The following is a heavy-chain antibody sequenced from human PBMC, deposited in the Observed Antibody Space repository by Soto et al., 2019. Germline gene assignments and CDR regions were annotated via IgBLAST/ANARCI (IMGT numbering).Heavy chain of an antibody. CDR2: ISSSSSYI. V-gene: IGHV3-21*01. CDR3: ARLGWELLLSAFDI. D-gene: IGHD1-26*01. J-gene: IGHJ3*02. Sequence: PGGSLGLSYAASGFTFSSYSMNWVRQAPGKGLEWVSSISSSSSYIYYADSVKGRFTISRDNAKNSLYLQMNSLRAEDTAVYYCARLGWELLLSAFDIWGQGTMVTVSS. CDR1: GFTFSSYS.